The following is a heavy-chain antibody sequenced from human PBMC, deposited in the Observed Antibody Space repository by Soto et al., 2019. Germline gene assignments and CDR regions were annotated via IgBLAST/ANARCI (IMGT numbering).Heavy chain of an antibody. J-gene: IGHJ4*02. CDR1: GGSVSNSNYY. CDR2: VYYRGRS. CDR3: VSQRTSVLTQTYFDY. V-gene: IGHV4-39*01. Sequence: SETLSLTCTVSGGSVSNSNYYWGWIRQSPGKGLEWIGSVYYRGRSYSKSSVKSRVTISVDTSKNQFSLNLNSVTASDTAVYFCVSQRTSVLTQTYFDYWGPGALVTVSS. D-gene: IGHD2-8*01.